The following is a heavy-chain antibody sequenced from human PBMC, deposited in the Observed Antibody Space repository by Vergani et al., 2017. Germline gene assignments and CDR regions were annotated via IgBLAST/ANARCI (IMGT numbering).Heavy chain of an antibody. V-gene: IGHV1-69*11. CDR3: AEVRGYYYGSGSYGARFDP. CDR1: GGTFSSYA. CDR2: IIPILGTA. D-gene: IGHD3-10*01. Sequence: QVQLVQSGAEVKKPGSSVKVSCKASGGTFSSYAISWVRQAPGQGLEWMGRIIPILGTANYAQKFQGRVTITADESTSTAYMELSSLRSEDTAVYYCAEVRGYYYGSGSYGARFDPWGQGTLVTVSS. J-gene: IGHJ5*02.